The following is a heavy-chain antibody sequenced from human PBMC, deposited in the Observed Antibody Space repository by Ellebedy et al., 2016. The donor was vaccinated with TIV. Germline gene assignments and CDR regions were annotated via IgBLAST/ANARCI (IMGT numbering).Heavy chain of an antibody. CDR3: VKSSGWVGDY. CDR1: GFTFSRYW. Sequence: GESLKISCAASGFTFSRYWMSWVRQAPGKGLEWVAIIKQDGSEELYVDSVKGRFSISRDNAKNSLYLQMNSLRDEDTAVYYCVKSSGWVGDYWGQGTLVAVSS. CDR2: IKQDGSEE. J-gene: IGHJ4*02. D-gene: IGHD6-19*01. V-gene: IGHV3-7*01.